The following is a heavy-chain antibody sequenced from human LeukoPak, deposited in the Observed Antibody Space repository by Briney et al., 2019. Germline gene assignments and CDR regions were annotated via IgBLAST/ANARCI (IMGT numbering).Heavy chain of an antibody. J-gene: IGHJ4*02. D-gene: IGHD6-13*01. V-gene: IGHV4-39*01. CDR2: IYYSGST. CDR3: ARHGYSGSWSKDLGIDY. Sequence: SETLSLTCTVSGGSISSSSYYWGWIRQPPGKGLEWIGSIYYSGSTYYNPSLKSRVTISVDTSKNQFSLKLSSVTAADTAVYYCARHGYSGSWSKDLGIDYWGQGTLVTVSS. CDR1: GGSISSSSYY.